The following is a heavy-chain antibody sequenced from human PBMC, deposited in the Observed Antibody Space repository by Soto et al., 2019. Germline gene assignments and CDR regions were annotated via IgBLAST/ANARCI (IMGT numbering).Heavy chain of an antibody. J-gene: IGHJ5*02. CDR1: GGSISSYY. CDR3: ASAGDGYSSSWSGDWFDP. V-gene: IGHV4-59*01. D-gene: IGHD6-13*01. CDR2: IYYSGST. Sequence: SETLSLTCTVSGGSISSYYWSWIRQPPGKGLEWIGYIYYSGSTNYNPSLKSRVTISVDTSKNQFSLKLSSVTAADTAVYYCASAGDGYSSSWSGDWFDPWGQGTLVTVSS.